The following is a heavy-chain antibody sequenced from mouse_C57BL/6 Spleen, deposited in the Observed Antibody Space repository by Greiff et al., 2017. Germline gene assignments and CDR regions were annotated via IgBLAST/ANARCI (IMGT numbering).Heavy chain of an antibody. CDR3: ARNWDKDY. D-gene: IGHD4-1*01. Sequence: EVKLQQSGPELVKPGASVKISCKASGYTFTDYYMNWVKQSHGKSLEWIGDINPNNGGTSYNQKFKGKATLTVDKSSSTAYMELRSLTSEDSAVYYCARNWDKDYWGQGTTLTVSS. V-gene: IGHV1-26*01. J-gene: IGHJ2*01. CDR1: GYTFTDYY. CDR2: INPNNGGT.